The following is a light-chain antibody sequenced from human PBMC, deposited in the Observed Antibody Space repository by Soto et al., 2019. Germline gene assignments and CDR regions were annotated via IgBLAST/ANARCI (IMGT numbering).Light chain of an antibody. V-gene: IGKV3-20*01. Sequence: EIVLTQSPGTLSLSPGERATLSCRASQRISNSYLAWYQQKPGQAPRLLLYAASSRATGIPDRVSGSGSGTDFTLTISRLEPEDFAVYYCQQYARPPFAFGQGTKVEIK. CDR1: QRISNSY. J-gene: IGKJ2*01. CDR2: AAS. CDR3: QQYARPPFA.